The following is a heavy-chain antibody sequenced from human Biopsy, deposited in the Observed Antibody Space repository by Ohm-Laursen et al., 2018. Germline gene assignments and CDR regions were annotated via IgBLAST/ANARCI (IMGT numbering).Heavy chain of an antibody. Sequence: GTLSLTCTVSGDSITTYYWNWIRQAPGKGLEWIGNIYYRGNTNYSPSLKSRVTISLDTSKNQFSLKLNSVTATDTAVYYCARGSNDFGGLYFHRWGQGTLLTVSS. D-gene: IGHD4-23*01. V-gene: IGHV4-59*08. J-gene: IGHJ4*02. CDR1: GDSITTYY. CDR2: IYYRGNT. CDR3: ARGSNDFGGLYFHR.